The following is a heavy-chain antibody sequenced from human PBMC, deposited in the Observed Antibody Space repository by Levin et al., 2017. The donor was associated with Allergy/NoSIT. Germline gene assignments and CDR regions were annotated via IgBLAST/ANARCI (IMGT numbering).Heavy chain of an antibody. D-gene: IGHD3-10*01. Sequence: GGSLRLSCKASGYTFTTYYMHWVRQAPGQGLEWMGIINPGDGSTNYAQEFQGRVTMTRDTSTSTVYMELSSLRSEDTAVYYCARDRIALFRGVMGYWHFDLWGRGTLVTVSS. CDR2: INPGDGST. CDR3: ARDRIALFRGVMGYWHFDL. CDR1: GYTFTTYY. J-gene: IGHJ2*01. V-gene: IGHV1-46*01.